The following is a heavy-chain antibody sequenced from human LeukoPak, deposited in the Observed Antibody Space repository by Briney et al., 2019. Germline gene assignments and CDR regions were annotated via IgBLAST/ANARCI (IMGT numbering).Heavy chain of an antibody. D-gene: IGHD3-22*01. CDR1: GLSLSTSGMR. Sequence: SGPALMKPTQTFTLTCTFYGLSLSTSGMRVSWIRQPPGKALEWLARIDWDDDKFYSTSMKTRLTISKDTSKNQVVLTMTNMDPVDTATYYCAREYYYDSSGYYHFDYWGQGTLVTVSS. CDR3: AREYYYDSSGYYHFDY. J-gene: IGHJ4*02. V-gene: IGHV2-70*04. CDR2: IDWDDDK.